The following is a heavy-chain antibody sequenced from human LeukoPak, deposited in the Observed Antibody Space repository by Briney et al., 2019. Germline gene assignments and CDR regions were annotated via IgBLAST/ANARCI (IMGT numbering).Heavy chain of an antibody. CDR1: GGTFSSYA. V-gene: IGHV1-69*05. D-gene: IGHD4-17*01. CDR3: ARGLDGDYGFDP. Sequence: ASVKVSCKASGGTFSSYAISWVRQAPGQGLEWMGRIIPIFGTTNYAQKFQGRVTMSRDTSTSTVYMELSSLRSEDTAVYYCARGLDGDYGFDPWGQGTLVTVSS. J-gene: IGHJ5*02. CDR2: IIPIFGTT.